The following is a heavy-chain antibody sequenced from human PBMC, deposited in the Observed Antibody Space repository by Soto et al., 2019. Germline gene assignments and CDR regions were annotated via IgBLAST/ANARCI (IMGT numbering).Heavy chain of an antibody. CDR2: ISGDGSSS. CDR3: TRDPGGPNFDY. V-gene: IGHV3-74*01. CDR1: GFTFSSYW. Sequence: EVQLVESGGGLVQPGGSLRLSCVASGFTFSSYWIHWVRQAPGKGLVWVSRISGDGSSSTYADSVKGRFTLSRDNAKNTLYLQMNSLRAEDTAVYYCTRDPGGPNFDYWGQGTLVTVSS. J-gene: IGHJ4*02. D-gene: IGHD3-16*01.